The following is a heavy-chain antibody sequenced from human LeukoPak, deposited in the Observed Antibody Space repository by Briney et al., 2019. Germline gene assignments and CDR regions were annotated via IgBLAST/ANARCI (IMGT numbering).Heavy chain of an antibody. J-gene: IGHJ6*02. CDR2: VSAYNGKA. Sequence: GAAVKVSCKASGYTFSSYGISWVRQAPGQGLEWLGWVSAYNGKATHLKNLQGRVTMTTDTSTTTAYMELRNLSTHDTAVYYCARDDYYGTDVWGQGTTIIVSS. CDR3: ARDDYYGTDV. V-gene: IGHV1-18*01. CDR1: GYTFSSYG.